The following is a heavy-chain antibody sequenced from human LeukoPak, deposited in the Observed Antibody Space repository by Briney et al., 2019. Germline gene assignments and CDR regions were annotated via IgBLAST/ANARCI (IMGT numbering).Heavy chain of an antibody. J-gene: IGHJ4*02. V-gene: IGHV3-48*03. CDR3: AKDFVGTGNFRGGDY. CDR2: ISSSGSTI. Sequence: GSLRLSCAASGFTFSSYEMNWVRQAPGKGLEWVSYISSSGSTIYYADSVKGRFTISRDNSKNILYLQMNSLRAGDTALYYCAKDFVGTGNFRGGDYWGQGTLVTVSS. D-gene: IGHD1-1*01. CDR1: GFTFSSYE.